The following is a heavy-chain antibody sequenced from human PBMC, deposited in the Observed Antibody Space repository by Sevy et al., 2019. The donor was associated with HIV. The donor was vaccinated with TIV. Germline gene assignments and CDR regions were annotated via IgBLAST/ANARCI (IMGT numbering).Heavy chain of an antibody. CDR2: ISSTGNS. V-gene: IGHV4-4*07. CDR1: GVSISEYH. CDR3: ARGRAMNDF. J-gene: IGHJ4*02. Sequence: SETLSLTCAVSGVSISEYHWNWIRQSAGNRLEWIGRISSTGNSDYNSSFKSRVTISLDTSKNQFSLKLRSATVADTAFYFCARGRAMNDFWGQGIMVTVSS.